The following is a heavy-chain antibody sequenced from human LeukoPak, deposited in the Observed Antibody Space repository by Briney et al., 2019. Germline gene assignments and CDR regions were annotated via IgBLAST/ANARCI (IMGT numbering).Heavy chain of an antibody. Sequence: ASVKVSCKASGGTFSSYAISWVRQAPGQGLEWMGRIIPIFGTANYAQKFQGSVTITTDESTSTAYMELSSLRSEDTAVYYCASEGARWVGFDYWGQGTLVTVSS. CDR2: IIPIFGTA. V-gene: IGHV1-69*05. J-gene: IGHJ4*02. D-gene: IGHD3-10*01. CDR3: ASEGARWVGFDY. CDR1: GGTFSSYA.